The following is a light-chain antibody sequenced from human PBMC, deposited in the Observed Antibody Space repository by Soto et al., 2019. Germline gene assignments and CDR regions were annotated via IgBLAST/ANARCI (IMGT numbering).Light chain of an antibody. Sequence: QSALTQPASVSGSPGQSITISCSGTSRDIGAYNLVSWYQQPPGKAPKLLIYEVRNRPSGISYRFSGSKSGTTASLTISSLLPEDEADYYCSSYTSSSTPLYVFGTGTKVTVL. CDR2: EVR. CDR3: SSYTSSSTPLYV. J-gene: IGLJ1*01. CDR1: SRDIGAYNL. V-gene: IGLV2-14*01.